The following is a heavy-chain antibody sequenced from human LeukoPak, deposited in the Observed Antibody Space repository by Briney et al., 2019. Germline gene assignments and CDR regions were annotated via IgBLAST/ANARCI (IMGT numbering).Heavy chain of an antibody. D-gene: IGHD3-3*01. Sequence: GGSLRLSCAASGFTFSSYSMNWVRQAPGKGLEWVSYISSSSSTIYYADSVKGRFTISRDNAKNSLYLQMNSLRAEDTAVYYCAHLEGVVIQNWGQGTLVTVSS. V-gene: IGHV3-48*04. CDR2: ISSSSSTI. CDR1: GFTFSSYS. CDR3: AHLEGVVIQN. J-gene: IGHJ1*01.